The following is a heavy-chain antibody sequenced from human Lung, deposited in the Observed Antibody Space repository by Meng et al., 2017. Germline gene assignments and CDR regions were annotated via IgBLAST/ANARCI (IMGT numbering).Heavy chain of an antibody. CDR2: IYHSGRT. J-gene: IGHJ5*02. Sequence: QGQLHEAVPRPRKPSGALSLTCAVFGRSISIRNWWSGVRQSPGKGLEWIGEIYHSGRTNYNPSLESRVTISLDKSQNHFSLKVKSVTAADTAVYYCVRGGQDQAYYDVWSGPFDPWGQGTLVTVSS. CDR1: GRSISIRNW. V-gene: IGHV4-4*02. CDR3: VRGGQDQAYYDVWSGPFDP. D-gene: IGHD3-3*01.